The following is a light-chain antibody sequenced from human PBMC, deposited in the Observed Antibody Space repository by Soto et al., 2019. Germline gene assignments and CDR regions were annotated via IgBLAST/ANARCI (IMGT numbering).Light chain of an antibody. V-gene: IGLV2-14*03. J-gene: IGLJ1*01. CDR2: DVT. CDR1: SSVVGGYNY. CDR3: SSYRRGSTYV. Sequence: QSVLTQPASVSRSPGQSITVSCTGTSSVVGGYNYVSWYQQHPGKAPRLLIYDVTNRPSGVSNRFSGSKSGNTASLTISGLQAEDEADYYCSSYRRGSTYVFGTGTKVTVL.